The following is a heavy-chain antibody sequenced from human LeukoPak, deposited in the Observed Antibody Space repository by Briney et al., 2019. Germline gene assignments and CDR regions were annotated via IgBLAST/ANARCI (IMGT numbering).Heavy chain of an antibody. J-gene: IGHJ4*02. CDR1: GFTFSSYS. V-gene: IGHV3-21*01. Sequence: KPGGSLRPSCAASGFTFSSYSMNWVRQAPGKGLEWVSSISSSSSYIYYADSVKGRFTISRDNAKNSLYLQMNSLRAEDTAVYYCARAYYDFWSGYYMGDYYFDYWGQGTLVTVCS. CDR3: ARAYYDFWSGYYMGDYYFDY. CDR2: ISSSSSYI. D-gene: IGHD3-3*01.